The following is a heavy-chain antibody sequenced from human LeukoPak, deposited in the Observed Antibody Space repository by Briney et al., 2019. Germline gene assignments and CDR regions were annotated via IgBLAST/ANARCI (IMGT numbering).Heavy chain of an antibody. CDR1: GYTLTSYY. D-gene: IGHD3-22*01. V-gene: IGHV1-46*01. CDR3: ARAPRPPWDDSSGLDY. CDR2: INPSGGST. Sequence: ASVKVSCKASGYTLTSYYLHWVRQAPGQELEWMAIINPSGGSTSYAQKFQGRVTMTRDTSTSTVYMDLSSLRSEDTAVYYCARAPRPPWDDSSGLDYWGQGTLVTVSS. J-gene: IGHJ4*02.